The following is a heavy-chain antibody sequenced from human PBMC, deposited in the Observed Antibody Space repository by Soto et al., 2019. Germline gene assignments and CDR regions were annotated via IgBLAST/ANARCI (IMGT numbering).Heavy chain of an antibody. CDR2: IIPIPGTA. J-gene: IGHJ6*02. CDR3: ARSQGSSTSLEIYYYYYYGMDV. V-gene: IGHV1-69*01. Sequence: QVQLVQSGAEVKKPGSSVKVSCKASGGTFGSYAISWVRQAPGQGLEWMGGIIPIPGTANYAQKFQGRVTIAADESTSKAYKELSSLRSEDTAVYYCARSQGSSTSLEIYYYYYYGMDVWGQGTTVTVSS. CDR1: GGTFGSYA. D-gene: IGHD2-2*01.